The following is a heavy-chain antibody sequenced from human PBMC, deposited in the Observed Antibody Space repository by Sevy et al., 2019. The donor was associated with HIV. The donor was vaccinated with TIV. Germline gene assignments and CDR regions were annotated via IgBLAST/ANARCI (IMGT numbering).Heavy chain of an antibody. D-gene: IGHD4-4*01. CDR1: GGSISSSSYC. CDR2: IYYSGST. J-gene: IGHJ4*02. CDR3: ARLKGVTTIDY. Sequence: SETLSLTCTVSGGSISSSSYCWGWIRQPPGKGLEWIGSIYYSGSTYYNPSLKSRVTISVDTSKNQFSLKLSSVTAADTAVYYCARLKGVTTIDYWGQGTLVTVSS. V-gene: IGHV4-39*01.